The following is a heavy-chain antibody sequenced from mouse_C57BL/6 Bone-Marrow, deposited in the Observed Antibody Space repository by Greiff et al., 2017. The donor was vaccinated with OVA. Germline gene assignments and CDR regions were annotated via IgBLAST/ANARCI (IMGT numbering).Heavy chain of an antibody. J-gene: IGHJ3*01. CDR3: AQSFYDGYYGFAY. CDR2: IDPEDGDT. D-gene: IGHD2-3*01. CDR1: GFNIKDYY. Sequence: VQLQQSGAELVKPGASVKLSCTASGFNIKDYYMHWVKQRTEQGLEWIGRIDPEDGDTKYAPKFQGKATITADTSSNTAYLQLSSLTSEDTAVYYCAQSFYDGYYGFAYWGQGTLVTVSA. V-gene: IGHV14-2*01.